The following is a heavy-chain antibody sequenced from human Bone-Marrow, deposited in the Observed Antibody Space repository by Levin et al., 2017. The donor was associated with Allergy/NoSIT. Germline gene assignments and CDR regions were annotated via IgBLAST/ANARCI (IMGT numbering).Heavy chain of an antibody. V-gene: IGHV2-5*02. CDR1: GFSLESSGVG. J-gene: IGHJ3*01. CDR2: IYWDDDK. CDR3: AHRHFTLMGGRLVSDGFDV. D-gene: IGHD3-16*01. Sequence: KGSGPTLVKPTQTLTLTCTFSGFSLESSGVGVGWIRQPPGKAPECLALIYWDDDKRYSPSLRNRVTIAKDTSKNQVVLTLTNVDPGDTATYYCAHRHFTLMGGRLVSDGFDVWGQGTLVTVSS.